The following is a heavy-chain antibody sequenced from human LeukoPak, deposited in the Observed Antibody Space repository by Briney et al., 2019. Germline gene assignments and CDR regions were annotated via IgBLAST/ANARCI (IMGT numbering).Heavy chain of an antibody. D-gene: IGHD6-19*01. Sequence: SGGSLRLSCAASGFTFSDYYMSWIRQAPGKGLEWVSYISSSGSTIYYADSVKGRFTISRDNAKNSLYLQMNSLRAEDMALYYCAKGRGYSSGRGAFDIWGQGTMVTVSS. J-gene: IGHJ3*02. V-gene: IGHV3-11*01. CDR3: AKGRGYSSGRGAFDI. CDR2: ISSSGSTI. CDR1: GFTFSDYY.